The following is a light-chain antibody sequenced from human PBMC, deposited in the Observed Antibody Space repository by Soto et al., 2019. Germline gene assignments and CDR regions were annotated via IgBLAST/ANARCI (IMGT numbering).Light chain of an antibody. CDR1: QSVSSSY. V-gene: IGKV3-20*01. CDR3: QQYGSLIT. CDR2: GAS. Sequence: EIVLTQSPGTLSLSPGERATLSCRASQSVSSSYLAWYQQKPGQALRLLIYGASSRATGIPDRFNGSGSETDFTLTISRLEPEDFAVYYCQQYGSLITFGQGTRLEIK. J-gene: IGKJ5*01.